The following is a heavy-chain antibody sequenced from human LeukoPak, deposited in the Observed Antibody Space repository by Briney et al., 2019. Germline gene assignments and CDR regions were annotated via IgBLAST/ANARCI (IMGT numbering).Heavy chain of an antibody. D-gene: IGHD2-15*01. V-gene: IGHV3-64D*06. Sequence: GGSLRLSCSASGFPFNTYAIHWVRQAPGKGLEYVAGISSNGDNTGFADSAKGRFTISRNNSKSTLFLQMNSLRAEDTAVYFCTRDSALLGVAFDLWGQGTVVTVSS. J-gene: IGHJ3*01. CDR3: TRDSALLGVAFDL. CDR2: ISSNGDNT. CDR1: GFPFNTYA.